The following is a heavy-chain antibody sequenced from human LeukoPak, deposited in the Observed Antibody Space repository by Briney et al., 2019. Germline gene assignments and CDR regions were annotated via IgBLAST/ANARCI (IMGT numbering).Heavy chain of an antibody. CDR1: GFTFSNYE. CDR2: LGSGGYT. J-gene: IGHJ3*02. D-gene: IGHD2-8*01. Sequence: GGSLRLCCAASGFTFSNYEIHWVRQVTGKGLEWVSALGSGGYTHYAGSVKGRFTVSREGAKNSLYLQMNSLRAGDTAVYYCVRETLGVGAKAFDIWGQGTIVIVSS. V-gene: IGHV3-13*04. CDR3: VRETLGVGAKAFDI.